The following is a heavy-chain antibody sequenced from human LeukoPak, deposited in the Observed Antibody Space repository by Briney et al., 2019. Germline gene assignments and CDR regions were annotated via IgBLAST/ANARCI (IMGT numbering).Heavy chain of an antibody. V-gene: IGHV3-23*01. CDR3: AKGGGPAGGV. CDR1: GFTYSSYA. CDR2: ISGSGGST. D-gene: IGHD2-15*01. Sequence: GGSLRLSCAASGFTYSSYAMRWVRQAPGKGLEWVSAISGSGGSTYYADSVKGRFTISRDNSKNTLYLQMNSLRAEDTAVYYCAKGGGPAGGVWGQGTTVTVSS. J-gene: IGHJ6*02.